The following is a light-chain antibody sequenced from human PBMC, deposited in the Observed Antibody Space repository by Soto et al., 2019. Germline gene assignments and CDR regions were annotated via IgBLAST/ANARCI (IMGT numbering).Light chain of an antibody. CDR1: NIASKS. CDR2: DDS. CDR3: QVWDTSNDHVV. J-gene: IGLJ2*01. V-gene: IGLV3-21*02. Sequence: SYELTQPPSVSVAPGQTARITCGGNNIASKSVHWYQHRPGQAPVLVVHDDSDRPSGIPERFSGSNSENTATLTITGVEAVDEADYYCQVWDTSNDHVVFGGGTKLTVL.